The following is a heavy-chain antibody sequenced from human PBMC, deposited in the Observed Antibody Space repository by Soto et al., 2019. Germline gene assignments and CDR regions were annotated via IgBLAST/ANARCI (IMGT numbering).Heavy chain of an antibody. CDR3: ARWGSSSENYYYGMDV. CDR1: GYSFTSYW. CDR2: IYPGDSDT. D-gene: IGHD6-6*01. V-gene: IGHV5-51*01. Sequence: PGESLKISCKGSGYSFTSYWIGWVRQMPGKGLEWMGIIYPGDSDTRYSPSFQGQVTISADKSISTAYLQWSSLKASDTAMFYCARWGSSSENYYYGMDVWGQGTTVTVSS. J-gene: IGHJ6*02.